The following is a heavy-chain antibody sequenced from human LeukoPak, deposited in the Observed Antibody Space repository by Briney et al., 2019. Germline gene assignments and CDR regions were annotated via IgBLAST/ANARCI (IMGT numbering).Heavy chain of an antibody. CDR2: ISYSGNT. CDR3: ARDDYRGVTNFDP. D-gene: IGHD3-10*01. J-gene: IGHJ5*02. CDR1: GGSISPYF. V-gene: IGHV4-59*01. Sequence: SESLSLTCTVSGGSISPYFWSWLRQPPGKGLEWIGYISYSGNTNYNPSLRSRVTISVDTAKNQVSLQLTSVTAVDTAVYYCARDDYRGVTNFDPWGQGTLVTVSS.